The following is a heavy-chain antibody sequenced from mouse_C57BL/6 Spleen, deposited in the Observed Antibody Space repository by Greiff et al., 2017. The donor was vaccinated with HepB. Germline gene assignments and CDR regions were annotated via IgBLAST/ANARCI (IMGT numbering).Heavy chain of an antibody. CDR1: GYTFTDYE. D-gene: IGHD2-1*01. Sequence: QVQLKQSGAELVRPGASVTLSCKASGYTFTDYEMHWVKQTPVHGLEWIGAIDPETGGTASNQKFKGKAILTADKSSSTAYMELRSLTSEDSAVYYCTIYYGNYVLFDYWGQGTSLTVSS. V-gene: IGHV1-15*01. J-gene: IGHJ2*02. CDR3: TIYYGNYVLFDY. CDR2: IDPETGGT.